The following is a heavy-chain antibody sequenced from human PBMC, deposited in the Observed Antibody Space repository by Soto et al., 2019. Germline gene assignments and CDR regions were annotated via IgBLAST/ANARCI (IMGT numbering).Heavy chain of an antibody. CDR3: ARVRGSEIPYDAFDI. V-gene: IGHV3-33*08. Sequence: GGSLRLSCAASGFTFSSYGMHWVRQAPGKGLEWVAVIWYDGSNKYYADSVKGRFTISRDNSKNTLYLQMNSLRAEDTAVYFCARVRGSEIPYDAFDIWGQGTMVTVSS. J-gene: IGHJ3*02. CDR1: GFTFSSYG. CDR2: IWYDGSNK.